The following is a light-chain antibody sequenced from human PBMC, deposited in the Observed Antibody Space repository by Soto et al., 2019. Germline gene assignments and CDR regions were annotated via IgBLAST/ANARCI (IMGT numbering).Light chain of an antibody. Sequence: QSALTQAPSASGSPGQSVTISCTGTSSDVGGYNYVSWYQQHPGKAPKLMIYEVSKRPSGVPDRFSGSKSGNTASLTVSGLQAEDEADYYCSSYVGSNPVFGGGTKLTVL. CDR1: SSDVGGYNY. CDR3: SSYVGSNPV. CDR2: EVS. V-gene: IGLV2-8*01. J-gene: IGLJ2*01.